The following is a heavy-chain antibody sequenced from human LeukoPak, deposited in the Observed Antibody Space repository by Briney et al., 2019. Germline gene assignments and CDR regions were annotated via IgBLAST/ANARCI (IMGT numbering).Heavy chain of an antibody. CDR2: ISSSSSYI. V-gene: IGHV3-21*04. J-gene: IGHJ4*02. D-gene: IGHD1-26*01. CDR1: GFTFSSYS. CDR3: AKDLTPIVGAPSD. Sequence: GSLRLSCAASGFTFSSYSMNWVRQAPGKGLEWVSSISSSSSYIYYADSVKGRFTISRDNAKNSLYLQMNSLRAEDTAVYYCAKDLTPIVGAPSDWGQGTLVTVSS.